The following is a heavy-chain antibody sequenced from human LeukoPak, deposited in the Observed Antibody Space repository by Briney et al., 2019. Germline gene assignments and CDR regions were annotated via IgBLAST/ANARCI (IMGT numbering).Heavy chain of an antibody. CDR1: GGSISSYY. V-gene: IGHV4-4*07. J-gene: IGHJ4*02. Sequence: SKSLTLTCAVSGGSISSYYRSWIRQPAGKGLEWIGLIYTSGSTNYNPSLKSRVTLSVDTSKNQFSLKLSSVTAADTAVYYCARDDYYYGSGSLDYWGQGTLVTVSS. D-gene: IGHD3-10*01. CDR2: IYTSGST. CDR3: ARDDYYYGSGSLDY.